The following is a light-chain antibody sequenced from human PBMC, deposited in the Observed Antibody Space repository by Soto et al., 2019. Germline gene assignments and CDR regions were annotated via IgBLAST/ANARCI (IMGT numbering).Light chain of an antibody. V-gene: IGKV3-11*01. Sequence: EIVMTKSPATLSVSPGEGATLSCRASQGIGSTLAWYQQRPGQPPRLLVYDASNRAAGIPARFSGSGSGTDFTLTISSLEPEDFAVYYCQHYGTSLLTFGQGTLLAIK. J-gene: IGKJ5*01. CDR3: QHYGTSLLT. CDR1: QGIGST. CDR2: DAS.